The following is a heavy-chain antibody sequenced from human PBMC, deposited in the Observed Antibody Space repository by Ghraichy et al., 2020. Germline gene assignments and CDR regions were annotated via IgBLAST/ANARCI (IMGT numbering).Heavy chain of an antibody. J-gene: IGHJ4*02. CDR3: ARGGYSYPN. D-gene: IGHD5-18*01. CDR2: INHSGST. V-gene: IGHV4-34*01. CDR1: GGSFSGYY. Sequence: SETLSLTCAVYGGSFSGYYWSWIRQPPGKGLEWIGEINHSGSTNYNPSLKSRVTISVDTSKNQFSLKLSSVTAADTAVYYCARGGYSYPNWGQGTLVTVSS.